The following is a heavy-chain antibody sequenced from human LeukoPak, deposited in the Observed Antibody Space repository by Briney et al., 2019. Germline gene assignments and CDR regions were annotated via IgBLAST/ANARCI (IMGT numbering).Heavy chain of an antibody. V-gene: IGHV3-23*01. D-gene: IGHD3-16*01. Sequence: LPGGSLRLSCAASGFTFSSYVMSWVRQAPGKRLDWVSAISGSGGSTYYADSVKGRFTISRDNSKNTLYLQMNSLRAEDTAVYYCTRHGGTGKNWFDPWGQGTLVTVSS. CDR2: ISGSGGST. CDR3: TRHGGTGKNWFDP. CDR1: GFTFSSYV. J-gene: IGHJ5*02.